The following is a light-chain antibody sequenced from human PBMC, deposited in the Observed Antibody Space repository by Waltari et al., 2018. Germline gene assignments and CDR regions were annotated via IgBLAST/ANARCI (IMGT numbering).Light chain of an antibody. Sequence: EMVLTQSPGTLSLSPGERATLSCRASQSVSSSYLAWYQQKPGQAPRLLIYGASSRATGIPDRFSGSGSETDFTLTISRLEPEDFAVYYCQQYGSSPFPFGGGTKVEIK. J-gene: IGKJ4*01. CDR3: QQYGSSPFP. CDR2: GAS. V-gene: IGKV3-20*01. CDR1: QSVSSSY.